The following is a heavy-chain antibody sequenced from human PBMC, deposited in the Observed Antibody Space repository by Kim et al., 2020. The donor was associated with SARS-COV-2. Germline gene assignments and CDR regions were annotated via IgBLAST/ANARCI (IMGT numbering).Heavy chain of an antibody. Sequence: SETLSLTCTVSGGSISSYYWSWIRQPPGKGLEWIGYIYYSGSTNYNPSLKSRVTISVDTSKNQFSLKLSSVTAADTAVYYCATGRWRMDVWGQGTTVTVS. V-gene: IGHV4-59*01. CDR1: GGSISSYY. J-gene: IGHJ6*02. CDR3: ATGRWRMDV. CDR2: IYYSGST. D-gene: IGHD6-13*01.